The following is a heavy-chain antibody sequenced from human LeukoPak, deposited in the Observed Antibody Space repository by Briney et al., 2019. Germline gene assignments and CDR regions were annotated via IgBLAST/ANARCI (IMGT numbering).Heavy chain of an antibody. D-gene: IGHD3-16*02. Sequence: RPSETLSLTCAVSGDSMISTNWWSWVRQPPGKGLEWIGEINHSGSTNYNPSLKSRVTISVDTSKNQFSLKLSSVTAADTAVYYCARYRYDYVWGSYRQYYFDYWGQGTLVTVSS. CDR1: GDSMISTNW. CDR3: ARYRYDYVWGSYRQYYFDY. CDR2: INHSGST. J-gene: IGHJ4*02. V-gene: IGHV4-4*02.